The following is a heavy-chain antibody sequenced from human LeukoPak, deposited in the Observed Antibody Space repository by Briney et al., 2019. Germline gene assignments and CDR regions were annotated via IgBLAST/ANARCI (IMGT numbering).Heavy chain of an antibody. CDR1: GFPFSGYW. CDR3: SRSLDY. V-gene: IGHV3-7*01. CDR2: INQDGSVQ. J-gene: IGHJ4*02. Sequence: QPGGSLRLSCAASGFPFSGYWMDWVRQAPGKGMEWVANINQDGSVQYYAASVRGRFTISRDNAKNSLCLQMNILRAEDTAIYYCSRSLDYLGQGALVTVSS.